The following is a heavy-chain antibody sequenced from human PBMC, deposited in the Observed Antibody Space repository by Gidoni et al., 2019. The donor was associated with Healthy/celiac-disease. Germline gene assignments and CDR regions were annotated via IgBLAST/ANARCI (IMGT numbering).Heavy chain of an antibody. CDR3: ARDGGDCSSTSCSRFDP. J-gene: IGHJ5*02. Sequence: QVQLVQSGAEVKQPGSSVNVSCKASGGTFSSYAISWVRQAPGQGLEWMGRIIPIFGIANYAQKFQGRVTMTADKSTSTAYMELSSLRSEDTAVYYCARDGGDCSSTSCSRFDPWGQGTLVTVSS. V-gene: IGHV1-69*04. CDR1: GGTFSSYA. CDR2: IIPIFGIA. D-gene: IGHD2-2*01.